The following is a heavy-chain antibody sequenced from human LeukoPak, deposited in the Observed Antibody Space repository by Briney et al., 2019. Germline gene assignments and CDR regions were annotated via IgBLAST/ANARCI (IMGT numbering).Heavy chain of an antibody. CDR2: ISAYNGNT. D-gene: IGHD1-26*01. CDR1: GYTFTSYG. Sequence: ASVKVSCKASGYTFTSYGISWVRQAPGQGLEWMGWISAYNGNTNYAQKHQGRVTMTTDTSTSTAYMELRSLRSDDTAVYYCARAGWELLFEHGMDVWGQGTTVTVSS. CDR3: ARAGWELLFEHGMDV. V-gene: IGHV1-18*01. J-gene: IGHJ6*02.